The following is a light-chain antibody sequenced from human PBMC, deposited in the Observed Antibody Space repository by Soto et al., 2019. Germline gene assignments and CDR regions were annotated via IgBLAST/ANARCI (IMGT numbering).Light chain of an antibody. Sequence: DIQMTQSPSTLSASVGDRVTITCRAGQSISNWLAWYQQKPGKAPKLLIFKASTLESGVPSRFSGSGSGTEFTLNISSLQPDDFATYHCQQYDTYPRTFGQGTKVDIK. CDR2: KAS. J-gene: IGKJ1*01. CDR1: QSISNW. CDR3: QQYDTYPRT. V-gene: IGKV1-5*03.